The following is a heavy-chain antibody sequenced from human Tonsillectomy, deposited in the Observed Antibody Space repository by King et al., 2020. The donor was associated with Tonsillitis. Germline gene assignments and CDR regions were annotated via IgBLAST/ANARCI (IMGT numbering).Heavy chain of an antibody. V-gene: IGHV4-39*01. J-gene: IGHJ4*02. CDR3: ARYVSGSFDC. CDR2: LSYSGTS. CDR1: VGSRSSSDHY. Sequence: LQLQESGPGVVKPSETLSLTCTISVGSRSSSDHYWAWIRQPPGKGLEWVGYLSYSGTSFYNPSLKSRITISGGTSEKRFSLKLSSVTAADTAVYFCARYVSGSFDCWGQGALVTVSS. D-gene: IGHD1-26*01.